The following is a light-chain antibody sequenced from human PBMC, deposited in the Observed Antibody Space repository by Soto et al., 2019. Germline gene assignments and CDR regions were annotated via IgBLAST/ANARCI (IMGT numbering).Light chain of an antibody. CDR3: QQRSNWPSIT. CDR1: QSVRSY. V-gene: IGKV3-11*01. CDR2: DAS. J-gene: IGKJ5*01. Sequence: EIVLTQSPATLSLSPGERATLSCRASQSVRSYLAWYQQKPGQAPRLLIYDASNRATGIPARFSGSGSGTDFPLTISSLEPEDFAIYYCQQRSNWPSITFGQGTRLEIK.